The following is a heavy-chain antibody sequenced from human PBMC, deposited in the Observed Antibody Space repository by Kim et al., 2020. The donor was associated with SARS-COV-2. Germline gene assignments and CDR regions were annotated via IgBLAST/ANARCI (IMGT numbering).Heavy chain of an antibody. CDR1: GFTFSSYA. CDR2: ISYDGSNK. D-gene: IGHD6-19*01. CDR3: ARDDRRMAGTPFYYYYYGMDV. V-gene: IGHV3-30*04. Sequence: GGSLRLFCAASGFTFSSYAMHWVRQAPGKGLEWVAVISYDGSNKYYADSVKGRFTISRDNSKNTLYLQMNSLRAEDTAVYYCARDDRRMAGTPFYYYYYGMDVWGQGTTVTVSS. J-gene: IGHJ6*02.